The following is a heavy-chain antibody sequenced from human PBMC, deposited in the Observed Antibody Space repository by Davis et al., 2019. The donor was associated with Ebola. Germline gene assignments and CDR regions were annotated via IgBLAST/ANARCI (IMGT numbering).Heavy chain of an antibody. CDR3: ARVPGGCSSTSCSRTYFYYYMDV. V-gene: IGHV1-8*01. CDR2: MNPNSGNT. J-gene: IGHJ6*03. CDR1: GYTFTSYD. Sequence: ASVKVSCKASGYTFTSYDINWVRQATGQGLEWLGWMNPNSGNTGYAQKFQGRVTMTRNTSISTAYMELSSLRSEDTAVYYCARVPGGCSSTSCSRTYFYYYMDVWGKGTTVTVSS. D-gene: IGHD2-2*01.